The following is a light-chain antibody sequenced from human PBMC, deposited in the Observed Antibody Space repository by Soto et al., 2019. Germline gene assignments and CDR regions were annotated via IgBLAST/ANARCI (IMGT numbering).Light chain of an antibody. CDR2: DAS. J-gene: IGKJ1*01. CDR1: QTVRNNY. CDR3: QQYDKWSRT. Sequence: EFVLTQSPGTLSLSPGERATLSCRASQTVRNNYLAWYQQKPGQAPRLLIYDASSRATGIPDRFSGSGSGTDFTLTISSLEPEDFAVYYCQQYDKWSRTFGQGTKVDIK. V-gene: IGKV3-20*01.